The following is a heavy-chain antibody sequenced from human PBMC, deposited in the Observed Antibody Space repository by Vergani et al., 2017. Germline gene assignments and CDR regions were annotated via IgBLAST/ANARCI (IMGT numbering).Heavy chain of an antibody. CDR3: ASQYYDFWSGRD. CDR2: IFSGGYT. D-gene: IGHD3-3*01. Sequence: QLVESGGDLVQPGGSLRLSCAVSGFTVSSHYMSWVRQAPGKGLEWVSVIFSGGYTYYEDSVKGRFTISRDDSKNSLYLQMNSLRAEDTAVYYCASQYYDFWSGRDWGQGTLVTVSS. CDR1: GFTVSSHY. V-gene: IGHV3-66*04. J-gene: IGHJ1*01.